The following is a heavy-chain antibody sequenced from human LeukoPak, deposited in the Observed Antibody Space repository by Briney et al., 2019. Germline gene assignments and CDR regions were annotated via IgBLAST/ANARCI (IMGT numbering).Heavy chain of an antibody. CDR1: GFTFSDYD. D-gene: IGHD1-1*01. Sequence: GGSLRLSCAASGFTFSDYDMHWVRQATGKGLEWVSAIGTAGDTYYTGSVRGRFTISRENAKNSLYLQMNSLRAGDTAVYYCARVANERVSGVYYFDYWGQGTLVTVSS. J-gene: IGHJ4*02. CDR2: IGTAGDT. V-gene: IGHV3-13*01. CDR3: ARVANERVSGVYYFDY.